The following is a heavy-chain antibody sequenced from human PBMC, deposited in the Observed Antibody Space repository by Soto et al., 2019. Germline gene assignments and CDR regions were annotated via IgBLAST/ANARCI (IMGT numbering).Heavy chain of an antibody. Sequence: GGSLRLSCAASGFTFSSYGMHWVRQAPGKGLEWVAVISYDGSNKYYADSVKGRFTISRDNSKNTLYLQMNSLRAEDTAVYYCAKDLEYSSGWYPWFDPWGQGTLVTVSS. J-gene: IGHJ5*02. V-gene: IGHV3-30*18. CDR3: AKDLEYSSGWYPWFDP. CDR2: ISYDGSNK. CDR1: GFTFSSYG. D-gene: IGHD6-19*01.